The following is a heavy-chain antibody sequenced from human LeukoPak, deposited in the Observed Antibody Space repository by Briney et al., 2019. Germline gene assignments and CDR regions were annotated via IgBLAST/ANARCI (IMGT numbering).Heavy chain of an antibody. J-gene: IGHJ6*02. CDR3: AKCQLDYYHYYGMDV. CDR1: GFTFSSYG. V-gene: IGHV3-30*18. CDR2: ISYDGSNK. D-gene: IGHD6-6*01. Sequence: GGSLRLSCAASGFTFSSYGMHWVRQAPGKGLEWVAVISYDGSNKYYADSVKGRFTISRDNSKNTLYLQMNSLRAEDTAVYYCAKCQLDYYHYYGMDVWGQGTTVTVSS.